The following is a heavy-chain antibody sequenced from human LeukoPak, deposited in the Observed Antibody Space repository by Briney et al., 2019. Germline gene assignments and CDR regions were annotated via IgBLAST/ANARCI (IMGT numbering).Heavy chain of an antibody. CDR1: GYSFTSYW. CDR2: IYPGDSDT. Sequence: ESLRISCKASGYSFTSYWIGWVRQMPGKGLEWMGIIYPGDSDTRYSPSFQGQVTISADKSISTAYLQWSSLKASDTAMYYCARHDGFTGYSSSWYPLDYWGQGTLVTVSP. V-gene: IGHV5-51*01. J-gene: IGHJ4*02. CDR3: ARHDGFTGYSSSWYPLDY. D-gene: IGHD6-13*01.